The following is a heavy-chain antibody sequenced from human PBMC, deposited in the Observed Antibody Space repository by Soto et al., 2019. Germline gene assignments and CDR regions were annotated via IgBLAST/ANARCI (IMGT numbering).Heavy chain of an antibody. CDR2: ISSSSSYI. CDR3: ARDRVSGYEFDY. V-gene: IGHV3-21*01. CDR1: GFTFSSHS. J-gene: IGHJ4*02. Sequence: PGGSLSLSCAASGFTFSSHSMNWVRQAPGKGLEWVSSISSSSSYIYYADSVKGRFTISRDNAKNSLYLQMNSLRAEDTAVYYCARDRVSGYEFDYWGQGTLVTVSS. D-gene: IGHD5-12*01.